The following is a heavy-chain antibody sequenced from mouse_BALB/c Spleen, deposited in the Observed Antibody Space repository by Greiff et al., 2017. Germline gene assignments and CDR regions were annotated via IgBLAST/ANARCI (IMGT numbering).Heavy chain of an antibody. D-gene: IGHD3-2*01. CDR1: GDSITSGY. CDR2: ISYSGST. V-gene: IGHV3-8*02. CDR3: ARYDGDSSGYFAY. Sequence: EVKLQESGPSLVKPSQTLSLTCSVTGDSITSGYWNWIRKFPGNKLEYMGYISYSGSTYYNPSLKSRISITRDTSKNQYYLQLNSVTTEDTATYYCARYDGDSSGYFAYWGQGTLVTVSA. J-gene: IGHJ3*01.